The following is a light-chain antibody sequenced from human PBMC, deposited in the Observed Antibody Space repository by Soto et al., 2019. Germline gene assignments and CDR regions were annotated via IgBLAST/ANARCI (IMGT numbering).Light chain of an antibody. Sequence: ASVGAGDTISRRASPGISTSLGWYQQKTGKAPKLLIYAASSLQSGVPSRFSGTGSGTDFTLTISSLQPEDFATYYCQQTNGFPLTFGGGTRWIS. CDR3: QQTNGFPLT. V-gene: IGKV1D-12*01. CDR2: AAS. J-gene: IGKJ4*01. CDR1: PGISTS.